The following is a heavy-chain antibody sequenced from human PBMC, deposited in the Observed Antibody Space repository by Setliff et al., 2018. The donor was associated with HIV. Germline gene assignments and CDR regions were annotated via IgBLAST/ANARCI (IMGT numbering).Heavy chain of an antibody. J-gene: IGHJ4*02. Sequence: SETLSLTCAVSGVSISSQYWSWIRQHPGKGLEWIGYIYYSGSTFYNPSLKSRGVISMETSKNQFSLKLNSVSAADTAVYYCAREVRGAQLYYFDYWGQGALVTVSS. CDR3: AREVRGAQLYYFDY. CDR1: GVSISSQY. D-gene: IGHD3-10*01. V-gene: IGHV4-31*11. CDR2: IYYSGST.